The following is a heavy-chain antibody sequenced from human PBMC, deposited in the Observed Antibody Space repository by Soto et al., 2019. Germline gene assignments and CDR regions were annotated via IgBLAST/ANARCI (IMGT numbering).Heavy chain of an antibody. V-gene: IGHV3-30-3*01. J-gene: IGHJ6*01. CDR1: GFTFSIYA. D-gene: IGHD2-2*01. Sequence: WGALIVSCASSGFTFSIYAMHWVRQAPGKGLEWVAVISYDGSNKYYADSVKGRFTISRDNSKNTLYLQMNSLRAEDTAVYYGAREDCSSTSCYWYYYYGMDVWGQGTTVTVSS. CDR2: ISYDGSNK. CDR3: AREDCSSTSCYWYYYYGMDV.